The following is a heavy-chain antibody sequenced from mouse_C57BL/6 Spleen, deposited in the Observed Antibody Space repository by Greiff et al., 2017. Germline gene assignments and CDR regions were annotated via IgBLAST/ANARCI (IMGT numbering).Heavy chain of an antibody. J-gene: IGHJ4*01. CDR1: GFTFSDYG. D-gene: IGHD1-1*01. CDR2: ISSGSSTI. Sequence: EVQGVESGGGLVKPGGSLKLSCAASGFTFSDYGMHWVRQAPEKGLEWVAYISSGSSTIYYADTVKGRFTISRDNAKNTLFLQMTSLRSEDTAMYYCESSAFYYAMAYWGQGTLVTVS. CDR3: ESSAFYYAMAY. V-gene: IGHV5-17*01.